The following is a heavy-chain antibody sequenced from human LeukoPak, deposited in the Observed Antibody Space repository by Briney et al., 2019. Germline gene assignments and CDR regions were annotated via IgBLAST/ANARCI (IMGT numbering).Heavy chain of an antibody. Sequence: SETLSLTCAVYGGSFSGYYWSWNRQPPGKGLEWIGEINHSGSTNYNPSLKSRVTISVDTSKNQFSLKLSSVTAADTAVYYCASLPAAENYFDYWGQGTLVTVSS. V-gene: IGHV4-34*01. CDR3: ASLPAAENYFDY. D-gene: IGHD2-2*01. J-gene: IGHJ4*02. CDR2: INHSGST. CDR1: GGSFSGYY.